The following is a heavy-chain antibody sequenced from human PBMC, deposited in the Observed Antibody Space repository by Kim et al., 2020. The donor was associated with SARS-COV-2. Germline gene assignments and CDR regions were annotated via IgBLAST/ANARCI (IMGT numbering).Heavy chain of an antibody. J-gene: IGHJ4*02. CDR2: MSYDGKTK. CDR1: GFTFSSFA. D-gene: IGHD2-15*01. Sequence: GGSLRLSCAASGFTFSSFAMHWVRQAPGKGLEWVAVMSYDGKTKYYADSVKGRLTISRDNSENTLYLQINSLRAEDTAVYYCARDTESRGFCSGSTCFPDIDYWGLGTLVTISS. CDR3: ARDTESRGFCSGSTCFPDIDY. V-gene: IGHV3-30*04.